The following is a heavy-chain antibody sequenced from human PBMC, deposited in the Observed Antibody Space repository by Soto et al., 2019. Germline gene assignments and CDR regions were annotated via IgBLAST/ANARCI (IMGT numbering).Heavy chain of an antibody. CDR2: ISSSSSYI. Sequence: EVQLVESGGGLVKPGGSLRLSCAASGFTFSSYSMNWVRQAPGKGLEWVSSISSSSSYIYYADSVKGRFTISRDNAKNSLYLQTNSLRAEDTAVYYCARGTLGKSGLDYWGQGTLVTVSS. J-gene: IGHJ4*02. D-gene: IGHD7-27*01. V-gene: IGHV3-21*01. CDR1: GFTFSSYS. CDR3: ARGTLGKSGLDY.